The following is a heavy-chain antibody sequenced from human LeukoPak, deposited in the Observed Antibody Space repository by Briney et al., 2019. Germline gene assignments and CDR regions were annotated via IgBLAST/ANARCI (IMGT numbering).Heavy chain of an antibody. D-gene: IGHD5-18*01. CDR3: AKEPMDTPMAAIDI. CDR2: LWDDTSNK. V-gene: IGHV3-30*02. CDR1: GFTLSRFV. Sequence: GGSLRLSCAASGFTLSRFVMHWVRQAPGKGLEWVACLWDDTSNKYYGDSVKGRFRISRDNSKNILYLQMNSLSPEDTAVYYAAKEPMDTPMAAIDIWGQGTMVIVSS. J-gene: IGHJ3*02.